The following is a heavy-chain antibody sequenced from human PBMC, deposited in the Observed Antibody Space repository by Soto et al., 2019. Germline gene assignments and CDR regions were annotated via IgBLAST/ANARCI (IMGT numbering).Heavy chain of an antibody. Sequence: EVQLVESGGGLVQPGGSLRLSCAASGFTFSNYWMHWVRQAPGKGLEWVANIKEDGSENYYVDSVKGRFNISRDNGKSSLDLQMNNRRAEDTAVYYCARATRESSGCSDSCGQGTLVTVSS. CDR3: ARATRESSGCSDS. V-gene: IGHV3-7*01. D-gene: IGHD3-22*01. CDR1: GFTFSNYW. CDR2: IKEDGSEN. J-gene: IGHJ4*02.